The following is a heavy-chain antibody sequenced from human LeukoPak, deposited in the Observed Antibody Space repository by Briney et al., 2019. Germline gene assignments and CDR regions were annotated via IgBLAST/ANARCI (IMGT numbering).Heavy chain of an antibody. CDR2: IKEDGSEK. D-gene: IGHD6-13*01. V-gene: IGHV3-7*01. CDR1: GFTLSSYW. Sequence: PGGSLRLSCAASGFTLSSYWMSWVRQAAGKGLEWVANIKEDGSEKHYVDSVKGRLTISRDNVKNSLDLQMNSLRAEDTAVYYCARGWFSSSWSLFDYWGQGTLVTVSS. J-gene: IGHJ4*02. CDR3: ARGWFSSSWSLFDY.